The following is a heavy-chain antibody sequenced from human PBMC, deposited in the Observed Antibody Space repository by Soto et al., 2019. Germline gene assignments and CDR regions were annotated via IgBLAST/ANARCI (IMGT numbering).Heavy chain of an antibody. V-gene: IGHV4-38-2*01. Sequence: SETLSLTCGVSGYSISSGYYWGWIRQPPGKGLEWIASIFHSGSTYYNPSLKSRVTISVDTSKNQFSLKLSSVTAADTAVYYCASDMVRGVRSLDYWGQGTLVTVSS. CDR2: IFHSGST. CDR1: GYSISSGYY. D-gene: IGHD3-10*01. CDR3: ASDMVRGVRSLDY. J-gene: IGHJ4*02.